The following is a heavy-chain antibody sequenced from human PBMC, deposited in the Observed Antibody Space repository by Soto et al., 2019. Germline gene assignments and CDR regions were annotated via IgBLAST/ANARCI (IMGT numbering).Heavy chain of an antibody. J-gene: IGHJ3*02. CDR2: ISCGGSNK. V-gene: IGHV3-33*06. D-gene: IGHD6-19*01. CDR1: GFTFSSYG. Sequence: PGGSLRLSCAASGFTFSSYGMHWVRQAPGKGLEWVAVISCGGSNKYYADSVKGRFTISRDNSKNTLYLQMNSLRAEDTAVYYCAKLGLWLVPPQWVDIWGQGTMVTVSS. CDR3: AKLGLWLVPPQWVDI.